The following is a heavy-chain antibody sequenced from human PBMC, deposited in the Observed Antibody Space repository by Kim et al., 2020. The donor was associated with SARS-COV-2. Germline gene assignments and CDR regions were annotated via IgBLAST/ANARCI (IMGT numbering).Heavy chain of an antibody. CDR3: ARDTLYYYYGMDV. CDR2: IYYSGST. J-gene: IGHJ6*02. V-gene: IGHV4-59*13. CDR1: GGSISSYY. Sequence: SETLSLTCTVSGGSISSYYWSWIRQPPGKGLEWIGYIYYSGSTNYNPSLKSRVTISVDTSKNQFSLKLSSVTAADTAVYYCARDTLYYYYGMDVWGQGTTVTVSS.